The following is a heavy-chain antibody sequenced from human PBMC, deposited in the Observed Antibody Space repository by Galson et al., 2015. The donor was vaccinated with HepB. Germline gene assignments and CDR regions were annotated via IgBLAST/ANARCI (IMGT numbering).Heavy chain of an antibody. Sequence: SVKVSCKASGGTFSSYAISWVRQAPGQGLEWMGRIIPILGIANYAQKFQGRVTITADKSTSTAYMELSSLRSEDTAVYYCARSRTTVTTVSWFDPWGQGTLVTVSS. D-gene: IGHD4-17*01. J-gene: IGHJ5*02. V-gene: IGHV1-69*04. CDR2: IIPILGIA. CDR3: ARSRTTVTTVSWFDP. CDR1: GGTFSSYA.